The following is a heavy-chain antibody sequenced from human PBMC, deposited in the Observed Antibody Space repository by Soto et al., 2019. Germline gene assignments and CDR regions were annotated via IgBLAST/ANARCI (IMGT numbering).Heavy chain of an antibody. Sequence: SVKVSCKASGYTFTGYYMHWVRQAPGQGLEWMGGIVPVLGTSHSAQKFQGRVTFSTDDSTTTAYMELSSLRSEDTAVYYCARDSPGGGYYYGMDVWGQGTTVTVSS. CDR1: GYTFTGYY. CDR3: ARDSPGGGYYYGMDV. D-gene: IGHD3-16*01. CDR2: IVPVLGTS. V-gene: IGHV1-69*16. J-gene: IGHJ6*02.